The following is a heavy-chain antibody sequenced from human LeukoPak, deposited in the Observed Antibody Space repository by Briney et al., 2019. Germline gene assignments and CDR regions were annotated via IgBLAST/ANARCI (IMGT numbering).Heavy chain of an antibody. J-gene: IGHJ4*02. Sequence: GGSLRLSCAASGFSFSNAWMSWVRQAPGKGLECVGRIKSRTDGGTTDYAAPVKGRFTISRDDSKNTLDLQMNSLKTEDTAVYYCTTDGPSDGSGSFFNYWGQGTLVTVSS. V-gene: IGHV3-15*01. D-gene: IGHD3-10*01. CDR3: TTDGPSDGSGSFFNY. CDR1: GFSFSNAW. CDR2: IKSRTDGGTT.